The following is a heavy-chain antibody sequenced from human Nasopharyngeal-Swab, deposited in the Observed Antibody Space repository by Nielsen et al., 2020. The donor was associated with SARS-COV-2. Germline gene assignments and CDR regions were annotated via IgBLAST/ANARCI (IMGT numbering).Heavy chain of an antibody. CDR3: ARAVVWVGAAPSAVWGYFDY. CDR2: IYYSGST. V-gene: IGHV4-30-4*01. D-gene: IGHD2-15*01. Sequence: QPPGKGLEWIGYIYYSGSTYYNPSLKSRVTISVDTSKNQFSLKLSSVTAADTAVYYCARAVVWVGAAPSAVWGYFDYWGQGTLVTVSS. J-gene: IGHJ4*02.